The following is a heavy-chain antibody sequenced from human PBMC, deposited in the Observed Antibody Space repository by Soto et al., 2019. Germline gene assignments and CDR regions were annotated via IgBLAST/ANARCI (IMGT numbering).Heavy chain of an antibody. Sequence: SETLSLTCTVSGGSISSYYWSWIRQPPGKGLEWIGYIYYSGSTNYNPSLKSRVTISVDKSKNQFSLKLSSVIAADTAVYYCARFNTGSYYEAFDIWGQGTMVTVSS. V-gene: IGHV4-59*12. J-gene: IGHJ3*02. CDR1: GGSISSYY. CDR3: ARFNTGSYYEAFDI. D-gene: IGHD1-26*01. CDR2: IYYSGST.